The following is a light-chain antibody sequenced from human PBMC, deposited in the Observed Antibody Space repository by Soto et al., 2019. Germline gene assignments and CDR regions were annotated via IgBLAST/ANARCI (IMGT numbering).Light chain of an antibody. Sequence: QSVLTQPASVSGSPGQSITLSCTGTSSDVGAYKYVSWYQQHPGQAPKLMIYEVSNRPSGVSNRFSGSKSGNTASLTISGLQAEDEADYYCSSHTSSSTVYVFGTGTKVTVL. CDR1: SSDVGAYKY. J-gene: IGLJ1*01. CDR2: EVS. V-gene: IGLV2-14*01. CDR3: SSHTSSSTVYV.